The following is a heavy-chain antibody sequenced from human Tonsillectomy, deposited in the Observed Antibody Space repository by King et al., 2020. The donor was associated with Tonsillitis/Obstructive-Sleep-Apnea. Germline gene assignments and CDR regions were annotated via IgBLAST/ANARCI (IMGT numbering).Heavy chain of an antibody. CDR1: GFSFDDYA. CDR2: ISGDGIST. V-gene: IGHV3-43*02. CDR3: AKDRDDYVGIRFHY. J-gene: IGHJ4*02. Sequence: VQLVESGGGVVQPGGSLRLSCAASGFSFDDYAMHWVRQAPRKGLEWVSLISGDGISTYYADSVKGRFTSSRDNSKNSLYLQMNSLRTEDTALYYCAKDRDDYVGIRFHYWGQGTHATVSS. D-gene: IGHD4-23*01.